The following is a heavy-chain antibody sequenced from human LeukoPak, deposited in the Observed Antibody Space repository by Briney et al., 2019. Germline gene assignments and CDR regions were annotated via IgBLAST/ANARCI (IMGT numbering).Heavy chain of an antibody. D-gene: IGHD6-6*01. CDR2: INHSGST. CDR1: GGSSSGSY. CDR3: ARVHRIAARSRYYFDY. Sequence: SETLSLTCADPGGSSSGSYWSWIRQPPRKGREWIGEINHSGSTNYNPSLKSRVTISVDTSKNQFSLKLSSVAAADTAVYYCARVHRIAARSRYYFDYWGQGTLVTVSS. J-gene: IGHJ4*02. V-gene: IGHV4-34*01.